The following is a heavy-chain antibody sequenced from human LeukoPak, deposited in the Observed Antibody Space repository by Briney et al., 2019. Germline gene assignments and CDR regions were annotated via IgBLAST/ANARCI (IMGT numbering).Heavy chain of an antibody. CDR1: GFTFSDYA. CDR3: SRDSARRDGYNFDY. CDR2: ISYDGSTK. J-gene: IGHJ4*02. Sequence: GGSLRLSCAASGFTFSDYAMHWVRQAPGKGLGWVALISYDGSTKYYADSVRGRFTISRDNSKNTLYLQMNSLRAEDTAVYYCSRDSARRDGYNFDYWGQGTLVTVSS. D-gene: IGHD5-24*01. V-gene: IGHV3-30*04.